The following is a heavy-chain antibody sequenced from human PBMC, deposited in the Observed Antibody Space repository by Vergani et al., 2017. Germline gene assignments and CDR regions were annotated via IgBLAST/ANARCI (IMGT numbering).Heavy chain of an antibody. CDR2: LSASDRRT. D-gene: IGHD6-19*01. CDR1: EFIFIMLA. J-gene: IGHJ3*02. Sequence: EVQLLESGGDLIQPGGSLRPPLAASEFIFIMLALSWVRQAPGKGLEWVSTLSASDRRTHYAASVKGRFTISRDNSKNTLFLHMNSLRPEDTAVYYCAKVGRSEVAGTFGAFDIWGQGTMVTVSS. V-gene: IGHV3-23*01. CDR3: AKVGRSEVAGTFGAFDI.